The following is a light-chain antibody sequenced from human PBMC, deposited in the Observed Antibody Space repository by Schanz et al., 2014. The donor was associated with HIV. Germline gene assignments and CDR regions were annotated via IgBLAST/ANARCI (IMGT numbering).Light chain of an antibody. CDR1: QSVSTN. Sequence: DIVMTQSPVTLSVSPGERATLSCRASQSVSTNLAWYQQKRGQAPRLLIFDASIRATGIPDRFSGSGSGTEFTLTISSLQSEDFAVYYCQQYHTSPSTFGGGTKVEIK. V-gene: IGKV3D-15*02. J-gene: IGKJ4*01. CDR2: DAS. CDR3: QQYHTSPST.